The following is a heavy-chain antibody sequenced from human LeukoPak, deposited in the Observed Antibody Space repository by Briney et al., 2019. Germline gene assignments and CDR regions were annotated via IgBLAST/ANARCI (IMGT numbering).Heavy chain of an antibody. CDR1: GFTFSSYG. Sequence: GGSLRLSCAASGFTFSSYGMHWVRQAPGKGLEWVAVIWYDGSNKYYADSVKGRFTISRDNSKNTLYLQMNSLRAEDTAVYYCARDPHSRGDDAFDIWGQGTMVTVSS. D-gene: IGHD3-16*01. J-gene: IGHJ3*02. CDR3: ARDPHSRGDDAFDI. CDR2: IWYDGSNK. V-gene: IGHV3-33*01.